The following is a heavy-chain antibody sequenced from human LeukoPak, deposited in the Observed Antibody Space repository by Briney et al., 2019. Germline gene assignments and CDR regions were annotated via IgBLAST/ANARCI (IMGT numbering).Heavy chain of an antibody. V-gene: IGHV1-8*01. CDR1: VYTFTNFD. CDR3: ARGPQWRGDYYYIDV. CDR2: MNPNSGNT. J-gene: IGHJ6*03. Sequence: ASVSVSFKSSVYTFTNFDINWVRQATGQGREWMGWMNPNSGNTGYAQKFQGRVTMTMNTSITTAYMELSSLISEDTAVYYCARGPQWRGDYYYIDVWGRGTTVTVSS. D-gene: IGHD6-19*01.